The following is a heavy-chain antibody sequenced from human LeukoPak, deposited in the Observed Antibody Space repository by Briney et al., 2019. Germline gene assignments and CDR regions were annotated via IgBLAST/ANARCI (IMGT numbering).Heavy chain of an antibody. V-gene: IGHV3-15*01. CDR1: GFTFSDAW. Sequence: GGSLRLSCAASGFTFSDAWLSWVRQAPGKGLEWVGRIKRKTAGGTIDYAAPVKGRFTISRDDSKNTLYLQMNSLKTEDTAVYYCTTEYSVFAFDIWGQVTMVTVSS. CDR2: IKRKTAGGTI. CDR3: TTEYSVFAFDI. J-gene: IGHJ3*02. D-gene: IGHD5-12*01.